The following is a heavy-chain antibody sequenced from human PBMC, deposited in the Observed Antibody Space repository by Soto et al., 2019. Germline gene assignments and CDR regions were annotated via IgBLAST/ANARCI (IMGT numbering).Heavy chain of an antibody. V-gene: IGHV1-69*12. CDR1: GGTFSSYA. CDR3: ARDRGPSSGYYPDWFAP. Sequence: QVQLVQSGAEVKKPGSSVKVSCKASGGTFSSYAITWVRQAPGQGLEWMGGIIPIFGTANYAQKFQGRVTITADESTSTAYMELSSLRSEDAAVYYCARDRGPSSGYYPDWFAPWGQGTLATVSS. J-gene: IGHJ5*02. D-gene: IGHD3-22*01. CDR2: IIPIFGTA.